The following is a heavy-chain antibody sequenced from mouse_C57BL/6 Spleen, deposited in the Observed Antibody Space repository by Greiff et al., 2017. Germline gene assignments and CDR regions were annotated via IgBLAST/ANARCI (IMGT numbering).Heavy chain of an antibody. D-gene: IGHD1-1*01. CDR2: IHPNSGST. Sequence: VQLLQPGAELVKPGASVKLSCKASGYTFTSYWMHWVKQWPGQGLEWIGMIHPNSGSTNYHEKFKNKATLTVDKSSSTAYMQISSLTSEASAVFYCTRDYYGTAPDWFAYWGQGTLVTVSA. V-gene: IGHV1-64*01. J-gene: IGHJ3*01. CDR1: GYTFTSYW. CDR3: TRDYYGTAPDWFAY.